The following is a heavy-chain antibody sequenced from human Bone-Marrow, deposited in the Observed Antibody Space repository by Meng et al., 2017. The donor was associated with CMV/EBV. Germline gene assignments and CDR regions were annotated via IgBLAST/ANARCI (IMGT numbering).Heavy chain of an antibody. CDR3: ARDDCSSSRCYEAAFDI. CDR1: GFTFSSYW. D-gene: IGHD2-2*01. CDR2: TNRNGSST. Sequence: DSRRISCAAPGFTFSSYWMHWVPEAPGKGLVWVSRTNRNGSSTSYADSVKGRFTISRDNAKNTLYLQMNSLRAEDTAVYDCARDDCSSSRCYEAAFDIWGQGTMVTVAS. V-gene: IGHV3-74*01. J-gene: IGHJ3*02.